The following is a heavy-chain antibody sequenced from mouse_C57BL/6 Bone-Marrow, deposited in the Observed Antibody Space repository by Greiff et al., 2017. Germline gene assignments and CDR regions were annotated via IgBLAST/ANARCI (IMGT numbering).Heavy chain of an antibody. CDR3: ARSSSLWAWFAY. D-gene: IGHD1-1*02. J-gene: IGHJ3*01. V-gene: IGHV1-63*01. CDR2: IYPGGGYT. CDR1: GYTFTNYW. Sequence: QVQLQQSGAELVRPGTSVKMSCKASGYTFTNYWIGWAKQRPGHGLEWIGDIYPGGGYTNYNEKFKGKATLTADKSSSTAYVQFSSLTSEDSAIYYCARSSSLWAWFAYWGQGTLVTVSA.